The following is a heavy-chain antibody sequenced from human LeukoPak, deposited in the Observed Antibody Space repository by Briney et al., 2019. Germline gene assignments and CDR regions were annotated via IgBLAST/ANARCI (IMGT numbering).Heavy chain of an antibody. CDR3: ARSRDGSLDY. D-gene: IGHD5-24*01. CDR2: ISSSSTYI. Sequence: GGSLRLSCAASGFTFSSYRMNWVRQAPGKGLEWVSSISSSSTYIYYADSVRGRFTISRDNAKNSLYLQMNSLRAEDTAVYYCARSRDGSLDYWGQGTLVTVSS. CDR1: GFTFSSYR. J-gene: IGHJ4*02. V-gene: IGHV3-21*01.